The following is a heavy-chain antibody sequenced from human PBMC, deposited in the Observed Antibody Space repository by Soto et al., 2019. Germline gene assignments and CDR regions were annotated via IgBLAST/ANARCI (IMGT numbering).Heavy chain of an antibody. CDR2: ISTLNGNT. CDR1: GYDYVTYA. V-gene: IGHV1-18*01. CDR3: ARRVQVWLQDYYGMDV. Sequence: QAQLVQSGAEVKKPGASVNVSCKAPGYDYVTYAIPWVRQRPGQGLEWMGWISTLNGNTNYAQNFQGRVTMTTDTSTRIVHLELRSLRSDDTAVYYCARRVQVWLQDYYGMDVWGQGTTVTVSS. D-gene: IGHD5-18*01. J-gene: IGHJ6*02.